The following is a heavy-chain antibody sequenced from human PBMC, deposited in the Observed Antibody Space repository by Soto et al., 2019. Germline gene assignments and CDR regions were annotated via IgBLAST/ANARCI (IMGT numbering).Heavy chain of an antibody. J-gene: IGHJ4*02. CDR3: ARDRSLYYDFWSCYYRGSGLGY. V-gene: IGHV3-48*01. CDR2: ISSSSSTI. CDR1: GFTFSSYS. Sequence: EVQLVESGGGLVQPGGSLRLSCAASGFTFSSYSMNWVRQAPGKGLEWVSYISSSSSTIYYADSVKGRFTISRDNAKNTLYLQMNSLRAEDKAVYYCARDRSLYYDFWSCYYRGSGLGYWCQGTLVTVSS. D-gene: IGHD3-3*01.